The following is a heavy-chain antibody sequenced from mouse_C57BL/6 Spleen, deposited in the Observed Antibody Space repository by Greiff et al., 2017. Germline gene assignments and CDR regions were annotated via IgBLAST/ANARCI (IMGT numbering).Heavy chain of an antibody. V-gene: IGHV1-61*01. Sequence: QVQLQQPGAELVRPGSSVKLSCKASGYTFTSYWMAWVKQRPGQGLEWIGNIYPSDSETHYNQKFKDKATLTVDKSSSTAYMQLSSLTSEDSAVYYCARRGPGRFDDWGQGTTLTVSS. CDR3: ARRGPGRFDD. D-gene: IGHD3-3*01. CDR2: IYPSDSET. CDR1: GYTFTSYW. J-gene: IGHJ2*01.